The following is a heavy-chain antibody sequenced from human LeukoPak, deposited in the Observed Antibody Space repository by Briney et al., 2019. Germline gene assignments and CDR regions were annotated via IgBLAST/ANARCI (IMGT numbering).Heavy chain of an antibody. J-gene: IGHJ4*02. V-gene: IGHV4-34*01. D-gene: IGHD1-7*01. CDR3: ARRRNYLSHFDY. Sequence: PSETLSLTCTVSGGSISSYYWSWIRQPPGKGLEWIGEINHSGSTNYSPSLKSRVTISVDTSKNQFSLKLSSVTAADTAVYYCARRRNYLSHFDYWGQGTLVTVSS. CDR1: GGSISSYY. CDR2: INHSGST.